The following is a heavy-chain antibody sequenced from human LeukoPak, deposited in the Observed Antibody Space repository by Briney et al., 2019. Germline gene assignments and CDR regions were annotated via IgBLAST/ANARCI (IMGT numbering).Heavy chain of an antibody. D-gene: IGHD6-6*01. Sequence: PSETLSLTCAVYGGSFSGYYWSWICQPPGKGLEWIGEINHSGSTNYNPSLKSRVTISVDTSKNQFSLKLSSVTAADTAAYYCARASFIAARPYDPWGQGTLVTVSS. CDR2: INHSGST. CDR3: ARASFIAARPYDP. V-gene: IGHV4-34*01. CDR1: GGSFSGYY. J-gene: IGHJ5*02.